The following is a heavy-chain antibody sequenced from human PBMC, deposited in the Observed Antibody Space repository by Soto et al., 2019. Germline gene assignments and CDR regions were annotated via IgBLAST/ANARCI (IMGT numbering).Heavy chain of an antibody. CDR3: ARGVGSSPPRY. J-gene: IGHJ4*02. Sequence: PSETLSLTCTNSGGSISVYYWSWVRQPPGHELEWIGYIYASGSPYYNPSLRSRVTISADTSKNQISLKLTSPTAADTAVYYCARGVGSSPPRYWGRGTLVTVSS. D-gene: IGHD1-26*01. V-gene: IGHV4-59*01. CDR2: IYASGSP. CDR1: GGSISVYY.